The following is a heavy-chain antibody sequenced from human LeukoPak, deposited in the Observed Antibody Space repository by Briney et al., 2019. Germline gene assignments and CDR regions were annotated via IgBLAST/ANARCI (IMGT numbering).Heavy chain of an antibody. CDR2: INHSGST. CDR3: AGYSYGYAY. D-gene: IGHD5-18*01. V-gene: IGHV4-34*01. CDR1: GGSFSGYY. Sequence: PSETLSLTCAVYGGSFSGYYRSWIRQPPGKGLEWIGEINHSGSTNYNPSLKSRVTISVDTSKNQFSLKLSSVTAADTAVYYCAGYSYGYAYRGQGTLVTVSS. J-gene: IGHJ4*02.